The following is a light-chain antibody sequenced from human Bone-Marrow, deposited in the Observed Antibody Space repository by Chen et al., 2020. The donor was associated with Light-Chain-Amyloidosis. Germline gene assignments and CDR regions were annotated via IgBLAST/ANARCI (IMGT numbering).Light chain of an antibody. CDR3: QVWDRSSDRPV. V-gene: IGLV3-21*02. CDR1: NIGSTS. J-gene: IGLJ3*02. Sequence: SSLLTQPSSLSVAPVHTARIACVGTNIGSTSVHWYQQTPGQAPLLVVYDDSDRPSGIPERLSGSNSGNTATLTISRVEAGDEADYYCQVWDRSSDRPVFGGGTKLTVL. CDR2: DDS.